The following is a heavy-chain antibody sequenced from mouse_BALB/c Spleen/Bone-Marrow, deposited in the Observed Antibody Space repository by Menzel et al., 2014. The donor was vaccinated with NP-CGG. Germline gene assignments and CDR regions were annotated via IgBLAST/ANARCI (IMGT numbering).Heavy chain of an antibody. CDR2: ILPGSGST. V-gene: IGHV1-9*01. CDR3: ARSGFAY. J-gene: IGHJ3*01. Sequence: VQLQQSGAELMKPGASVKISCKATGYTFSSYWIEWVRQRPGHGLEWIGEILPGSGSTNYNEKFKGKATFTADTSSNTPYMQLSSLTSEDSAVYYCARSGFAYWGQGTLVTVSA. CDR1: GYTFSSYW.